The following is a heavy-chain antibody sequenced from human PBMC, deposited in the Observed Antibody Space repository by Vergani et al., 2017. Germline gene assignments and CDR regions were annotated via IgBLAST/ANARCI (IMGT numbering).Heavy chain of an antibody. CDR1: GYSISSGYY. Sequence: QVQLQESGPGLVKPSETLSLTCAVSGYSISSGYYWGWIRQPPGKGLEWIGIIYHSGSTYYNPSLKSRVTISVDTSKNQFSLKLSSVTAAVTAVYYCARERNSDAFDIWGQGTMVTVSS. D-gene: IGHD1-14*01. CDR2: IYHSGST. V-gene: IGHV4-38-2*02. CDR3: ARERNSDAFDI. J-gene: IGHJ3*02.